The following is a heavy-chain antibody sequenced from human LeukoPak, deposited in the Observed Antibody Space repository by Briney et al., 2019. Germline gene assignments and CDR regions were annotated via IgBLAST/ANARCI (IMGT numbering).Heavy chain of an antibody. V-gene: IGHV5-51*01. CDR1: GYSFTSYW. CDR2: TFPGDSDT. CDR3: ARRGPYSSSWYFDY. J-gene: IGHJ4*02. Sequence: GESLKISCKGSGYSFTSYWIGWVRQMPGKGLEWMGITFPGDSDTRYSPSCQGQVTISSDKSISTAYLQWSSLKASDTAMYYCARRGPYSSSWYFDYWGQGTLVTVSS. D-gene: IGHD6-13*01.